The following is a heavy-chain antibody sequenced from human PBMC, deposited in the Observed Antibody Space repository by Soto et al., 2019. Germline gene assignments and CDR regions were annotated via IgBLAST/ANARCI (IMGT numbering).Heavy chain of an antibody. J-gene: IGHJ6*02. Sequence: ASVKVSCKASGYTFTSYYMHWVRQAPGQGLEWMGIINPSGGSTSYAQKFQGRVTMTRDTSTSTVYMELSSLRSEDTAVYYCARDRGDIVLVPAAMFTDYYYYGMDVWGQGTTVTVSS. CDR1: GYTFTSYY. CDR3: ARDRGDIVLVPAAMFTDYYYYGMDV. D-gene: IGHD2-2*01. V-gene: IGHV1-46*01. CDR2: INPSGGST.